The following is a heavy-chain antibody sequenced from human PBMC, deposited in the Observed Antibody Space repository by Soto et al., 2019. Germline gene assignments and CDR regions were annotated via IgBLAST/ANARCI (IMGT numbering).Heavy chain of an antibody. CDR3: AKTFYDSSGYYPLTTVGY. D-gene: IGHD3-22*01. V-gene: IGHV3-23*01. Sequence: GGSLRLSCAASGFTFSSYAMSWVRQAPGKGLEWVSAISGSGGSTYYADSVKGRFTISRDNSKNTLYLQMNSLRAEDTAVYYCAKTFYDSSGYYPLTTVGYWGQGTLVTVSS. J-gene: IGHJ4*02. CDR2: ISGSGGST. CDR1: GFTFSSYA.